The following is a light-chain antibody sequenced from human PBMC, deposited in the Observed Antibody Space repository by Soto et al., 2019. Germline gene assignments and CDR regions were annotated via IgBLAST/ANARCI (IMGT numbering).Light chain of an antibody. CDR1: SSDFGGYNY. V-gene: IGLV2-14*01. Sequence: QSVLTQPASVSGSPGQSITISCTGTSSDFGGYNYVSWYQQHPDKAPKLMIYDVNNRPSGISNRFSGSKSGNTASLTISGLQAEDEADYYCSSYTRSSTHVVFGGGTKVTVL. CDR3: SSYTRSSTHVV. CDR2: DVN. J-gene: IGLJ2*01.